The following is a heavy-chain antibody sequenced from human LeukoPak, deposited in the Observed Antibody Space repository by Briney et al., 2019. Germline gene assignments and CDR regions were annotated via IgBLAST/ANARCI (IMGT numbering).Heavy chain of an antibody. D-gene: IGHD4-17*01. CDR2: IYYSGST. CDR1: GGSISGSSYH. CDR3: ARQTMTTADAFDI. J-gene: IGHJ3*02. V-gene: IGHV4-61*05. Sequence: SETLSLTCTVSGGSISGSSYHWGRIRQPPGKGLEWIAYIYYSGSTDYNPSLKSRVTISVDTSKNQFSLKLSSVTAADTAVYYCARQTMTTADAFDIWGQGTMVTVSS.